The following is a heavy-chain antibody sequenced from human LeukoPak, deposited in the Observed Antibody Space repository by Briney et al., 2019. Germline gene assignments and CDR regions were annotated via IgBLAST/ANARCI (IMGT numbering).Heavy chain of an antibody. D-gene: IGHD5-24*01. Sequence: SETLSLTCNVSGASVSDYYWSWIRQSAGKGLEWIGRIYATETDFNLSLKSRLTMSIDTSKNQFSLKLRSVTAADTGVYYCARHQGWLQWEYWGQGTLVTVSS. CDR2: IYATET. J-gene: IGHJ4*02. V-gene: IGHV4-4*07. CDR3: ARHQGWLQWEY. CDR1: GASVSDYY.